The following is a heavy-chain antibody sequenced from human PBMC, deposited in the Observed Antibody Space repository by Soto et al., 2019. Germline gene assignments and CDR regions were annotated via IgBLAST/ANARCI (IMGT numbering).Heavy chain of an antibody. V-gene: IGHV4-30-4*01. CDR3: ARVFNYDYVWGSYRYKGGDAFDI. Sequence: SETLSLTCTVSGGSISSGDYYWSWIRQPPGKGLEWIGYIYYSGSTYYNPSLKSRVTISVDTSKNQFSLKLSSVTAADTAVYYCARVFNYDYVWGSYRYKGGDAFDIWGQGTMVT. D-gene: IGHD3-16*02. J-gene: IGHJ3*02. CDR1: GGSISSGDYY. CDR2: IYYSGST.